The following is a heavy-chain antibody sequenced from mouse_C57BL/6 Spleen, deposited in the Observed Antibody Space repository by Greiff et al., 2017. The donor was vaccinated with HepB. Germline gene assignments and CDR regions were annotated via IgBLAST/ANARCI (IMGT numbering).Heavy chain of an antibody. CDR2: IYPGDGDT. D-gene: IGHD1-1*01. V-gene: IGHV1-80*01. J-gene: IGHJ2*01. Sequence: QVQLQQPGAELVKPGASVKISCKASGYAFSSYWMNWVKQRPGKGLEWIGQIYPGDGDTNYNGKFKGKATLTADKSSSTAYMQLSSLTSEDSAVYFCAREDGGTTVVADYWGQGTTLTVSS. CDR3: AREDGGTTVVADY. CDR1: GYAFSSYW.